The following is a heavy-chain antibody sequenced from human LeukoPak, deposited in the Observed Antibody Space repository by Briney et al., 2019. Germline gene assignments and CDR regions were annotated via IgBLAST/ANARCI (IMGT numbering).Heavy chain of an antibody. CDR3: AREEYCSGGSCYPRHHFDH. D-gene: IGHD2-15*01. V-gene: IGHV1-69*05. CDR2: INPIFGTA. CDR1: GGTFSSYI. J-gene: IGHJ4*02. Sequence: ASVKVFCKASGGTFSSYIITWVRQAPGQGLEWMGGINPIFGTASYAQKFRGRVTFTTDESTSTAYMELTSLKAEDTAVYYCAREEYCSGGSCYPRHHFDHWGQGTLVTVSS.